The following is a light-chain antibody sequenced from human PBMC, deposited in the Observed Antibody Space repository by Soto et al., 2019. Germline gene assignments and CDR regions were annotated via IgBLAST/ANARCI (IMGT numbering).Light chain of an antibody. J-gene: IGKJ2*01. CDR1: QSVSSSY. Sequence: DIVMTQSPGTLSLSPGEGATLSCRASQSVSSSYIAWFQQKPGQAPRLLIYGASSRATGIPDRFSGSGSGTEFTLTISRLEPQDFAVYYCQQYGSSPYTFGQGTKLEIK. V-gene: IGKV3-20*01. CDR3: QQYGSSPYT. CDR2: GAS.